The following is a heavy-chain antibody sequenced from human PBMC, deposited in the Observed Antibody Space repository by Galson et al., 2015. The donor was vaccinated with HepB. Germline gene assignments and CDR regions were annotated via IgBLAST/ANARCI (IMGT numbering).Heavy chain of an antibody. CDR3: AKELLSSSGWYQGDFQH. J-gene: IGHJ1*01. CDR1: GFTFNNYA. Sequence: SLRLSCAASGFTFNNYAMSWVRQAPGKGLEWVAAITSSDGSTYYADSVKGRFTISRDNSKNTLYLQMNSLRAEDTAMYYCAKELLSSSGWYQGDFQHWGQGTLVTVSS. CDR2: ITSSDGST. V-gene: IGHV3-23*01. D-gene: IGHD6-19*01.